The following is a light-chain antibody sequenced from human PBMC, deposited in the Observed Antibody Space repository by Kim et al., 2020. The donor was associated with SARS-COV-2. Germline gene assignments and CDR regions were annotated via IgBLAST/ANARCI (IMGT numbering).Light chain of an antibody. CDR1: QSVSSY. CDR3: QQRSNFFT. Sequence: LSPGERATLSCRASQSVSSYLAWYQQKPGQAPRLLIYDAVNRATGIPARFSGRGSGTDFTLTISSLEPEDFAVYYCQQRSNFFTFGQGTRLEIK. CDR2: DAV. J-gene: IGKJ5*01. V-gene: IGKV3-11*01.